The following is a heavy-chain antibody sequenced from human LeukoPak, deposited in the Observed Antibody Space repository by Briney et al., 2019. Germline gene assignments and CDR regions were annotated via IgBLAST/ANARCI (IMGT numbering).Heavy chain of an antibody. CDR1: GITFSNSW. CDR3: ARGGGSGSYYKRELDY. V-gene: IGHV3-7*01. Sequence: GRSLRLSCPASGITFSNSWMCWVRQAPGKGLEWEAHIKEEGSEKYYVNSVEGRFTISRDNAKNSLYLQMNSLRAEDTAVYYCARGGGSGSYYKRELDYWGQGTLVTVSS. J-gene: IGHJ4*02. CDR2: IKEEGSEK. D-gene: IGHD3-10*01.